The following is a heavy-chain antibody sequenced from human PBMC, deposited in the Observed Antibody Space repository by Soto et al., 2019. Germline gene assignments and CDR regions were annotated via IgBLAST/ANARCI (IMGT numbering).Heavy chain of an antibody. CDR1: GFPFRNYA. CDR3: SRDHFTCGDDCNDAS. J-gene: IGHJ5*02. V-gene: IGHV3-30-3*01. CDR2: ISFDGTNQ. D-gene: IGHD2-21*02. Sequence: QVRLVESGGGVAQPWTSLRLSCAASGFPFRNYAMHWVRQAPGKGLVWVAFISFDGTNQYYADSVKGRLTITRDNFKNTLFLQMNSLRAENRAVYYCSRDHFTCGDDCNDASWGQGTLVTVAS.